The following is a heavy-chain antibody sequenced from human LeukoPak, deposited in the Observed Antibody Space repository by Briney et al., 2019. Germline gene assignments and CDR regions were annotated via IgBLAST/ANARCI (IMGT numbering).Heavy chain of an antibody. CDR3: ARDRHYYGSGSYLDY. D-gene: IGHD3-10*01. Sequence: GGSLRLSCAASGFTFSSYWMHWVRQAPGKGLVWVSRINSDGSSTSYADSVKGRFTISRDNAKNTLYLQMNSLRAEDTAVCYCARDRHYYGSGSYLDYWGQGTLVTVSS. V-gene: IGHV3-74*01. CDR2: INSDGSST. CDR1: GFTFSSYW. J-gene: IGHJ4*02.